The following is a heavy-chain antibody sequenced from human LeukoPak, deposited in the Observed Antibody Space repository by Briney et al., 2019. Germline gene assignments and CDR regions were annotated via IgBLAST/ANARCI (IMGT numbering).Heavy chain of an antibody. J-gene: IGHJ4*02. Sequence: ASVKVSCKASGYTFTSYYMHWVRQAPGQGLEWMGIINPSGGSTSYAQKFQGRVTITADESTSTAYMELSSLRSEDTAVYYCARAYSVYDSSGYYLHWGQGTLVTVSS. CDR1: GYTFTSYY. D-gene: IGHD3-22*01. CDR2: INPSGGST. V-gene: IGHV1-46*01. CDR3: ARAYSVYDSSGYYLH.